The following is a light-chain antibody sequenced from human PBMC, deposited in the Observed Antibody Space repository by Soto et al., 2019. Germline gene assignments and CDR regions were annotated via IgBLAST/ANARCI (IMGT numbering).Light chain of an antibody. Sequence: AIQFTQSPSSLSASVGGRVTITCRASQGISSALAWYQQKPGKAPKLLIYDASILESGVPSRFSGSGSGTDFTLTISSLQPEDFSTYYCQHFNGYPPTLGGGPKVDIK. J-gene: IGKJ4*01. CDR1: QGISSA. V-gene: IGKV1-13*02. CDR2: DAS. CDR3: QHFNGYPPT.